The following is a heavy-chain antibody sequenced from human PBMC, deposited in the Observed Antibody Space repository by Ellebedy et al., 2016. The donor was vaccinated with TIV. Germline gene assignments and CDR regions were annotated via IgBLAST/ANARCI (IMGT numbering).Heavy chain of an antibody. CDR1: GYTFTSYG. V-gene: IGHV1-18*01. CDR2: ISAYNGNT. D-gene: IGHD3-16*01. Sequence: ASVKVSCXASGYTFTSYGISWVRQAPGQGLEWMGWISAYNGNTNYAQKLQGRVTMTTDTSTSTAYMELRSLRSDDTAVYYCARTDHERGGYYYYGMDVWGQGTTVTVSS. J-gene: IGHJ6*02. CDR3: ARTDHERGGYYYYGMDV.